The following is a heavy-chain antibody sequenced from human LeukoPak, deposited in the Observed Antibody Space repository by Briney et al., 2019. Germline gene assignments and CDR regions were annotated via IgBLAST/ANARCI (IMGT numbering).Heavy chain of an antibody. CDR1: GYTFTSYD. CDR2: MNPNSGNT. V-gene: IGHV1-8*03. CDR3: AKDLQYLLLMGEIDY. J-gene: IGHJ4*02. Sequence: ASVKVSCKASGYTFTSYDINWVRQATGQGLEWMGWMNPNSGNTGYAQKFQGRVTITRNTSISTAHMELSSLRSEDTAVYYCAKDLQYLLLMGEIDYWGQGTLVTVSS. D-gene: IGHD2-2*01.